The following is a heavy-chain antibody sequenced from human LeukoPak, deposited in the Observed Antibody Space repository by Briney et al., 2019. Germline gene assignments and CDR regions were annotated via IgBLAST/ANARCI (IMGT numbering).Heavy chain of an antibody. D-gene: IGHD3-22*01. V-gene: IGHV3-7*04. J-gene: IGHJ3*02. Sequence: PGGSLRLSCAASGFTFSSYWMSWVRQAPGKGLEWVANIKQDGSEKYYVDSVKGRFNISRDNAKNSLYLQMNSLRAEDTAVYYCAREYYYDSSGYTDAFDIWGQGTMVTVSS. CDR3: AREYYYDSSGYTDAFDI. CDR2: IKQDGSEK. CDR1: GFTFSSYW.